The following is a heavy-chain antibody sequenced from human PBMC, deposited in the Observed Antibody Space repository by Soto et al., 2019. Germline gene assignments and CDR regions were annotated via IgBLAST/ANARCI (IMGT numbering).Heavy chain of an antibody. J-gene: IGHJ6*02. CDR3: ARTSAAGKFYYGMDV. CDR2: IYPGDSDT. D-gene: IGHD6-13*01. V-gene: IGHV5-51*01. CDR1: GYSFTSYW. Sequence: GESLKISCKGSGYSFTSYWIGWVRQMPGKGLEWMGIIYPGDSDTRYSPSFQGQVTISADKSISTAYLQWSSLKASDTAMYYCARTSAAGKFYYGMDVWGQGTTVTVSS.